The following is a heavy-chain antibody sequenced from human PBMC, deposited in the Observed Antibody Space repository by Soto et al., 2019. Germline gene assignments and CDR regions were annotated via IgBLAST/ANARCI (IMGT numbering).Heavy chain of an antibody. J-gene: IGHJ4*02. D-gene: IGHD5-12*01. V-gene: IGHV1-58*01. Sequence: QMQLVQSGPEVKKPGTSVKVSCKASGFTFTSSAVQWVRQARGQRLEWIGWIVVGSGNTNYAQKFQERVTITRDMSTSTAYMELSSLRSEDTAVYYWAAEALRDGYNLGDYWGQGTLVTVSS. CDR1: GFTFTSSA. CDR2: IVVGSGNT. CDR3: AAEALRDGYNLGDY.